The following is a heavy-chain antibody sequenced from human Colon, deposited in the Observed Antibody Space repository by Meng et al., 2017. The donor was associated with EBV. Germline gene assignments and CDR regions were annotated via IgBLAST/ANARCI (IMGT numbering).Heavy chain of an antibody. CDR2: IYYTGRT. Sequence: QGRWQLSEPGLVRSSHTLAFTCTVSCGSINSGDYYWRWIRQPPGKGLEWIGYIYYTGRTYYNPSLKSRVTISMDTSKNQFSLRLSSVTAADTAVYYCARNYYFDYWGQGTLVTVSS. CDR3: ARNYYFDY. V-gene: IGHV4-30-4*01. CDR1: CGSINSGDYY. J-gene: IGHJ4*02.